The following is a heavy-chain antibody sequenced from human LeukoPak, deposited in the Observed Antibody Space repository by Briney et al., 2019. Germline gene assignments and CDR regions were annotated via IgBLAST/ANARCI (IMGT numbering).Heavy chain of an antibody. CDR1: GFTFSNYW. Sequence: GGSLRLSCAASGFTFSNYWMSWVRQAPGKGLEWVANVKQDGSDRYYVDSVKGRFTISRDNAKNSLYLQMNSLRAEDTAVYYCARDPVAGKFDYWGQGTLVTVSS. V-gene: IGHV3-7*04. J-gene: IGHJ4*02. CDR3: ARDPVAGKFDY. CDR2: VKQDGSDR. D-gene: IGHD6-19*01.